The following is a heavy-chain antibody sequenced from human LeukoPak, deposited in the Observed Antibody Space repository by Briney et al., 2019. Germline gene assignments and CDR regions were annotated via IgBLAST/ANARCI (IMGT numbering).Heavy chain of an antibody. D-gene: IGHD6-19*01. V-gene: IGHV1-2*06. J-gene: IGHJ5*02. CDR2: INPNSGGT. Sequence: ASVKVSCKTSGYTFTGYYMHWVRQAPGQGLEWMGRINPNSGGTNYAQMFQGRVTMTRDTSISTAYMELSRLRSDDTAVYYCARDSIAVAGRRWFDPWGQGTLVTVSS. CDR1: GYTFTGYY. CDR3: ARDSIAVAGRRWFDP.